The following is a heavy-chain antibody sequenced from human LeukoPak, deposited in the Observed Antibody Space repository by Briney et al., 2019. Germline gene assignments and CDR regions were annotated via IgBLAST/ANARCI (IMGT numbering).Heavy chain of an antibody. J-gene: IGHJ4*02. Sequence: GGSLRLSCAASGFTFDDYAMHWVRQAPGKGLEWVSGISWGSDSVDYADSVKGRFTIPRDNAKNSLYLQMNSLRADDTALYYCAKDWSYGGNSWKYFGSWGQGILVTVSS. CDR3: AKDWSYGGNSWKYFGS. V-gene: IGHV3-9*01. CDR1: GFTFDDYA. D-gene: IGHD4-23*01. CDR2: ISWGSDSV.